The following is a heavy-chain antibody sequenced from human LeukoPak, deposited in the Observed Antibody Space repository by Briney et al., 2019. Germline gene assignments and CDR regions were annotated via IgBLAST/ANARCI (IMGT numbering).Heavy chain of an antibody. J-gene: IGHJ4*02. D-gene: IGHD2-15*01. V-gene: IGHV4-59*01. CDR2: IYYSGST. CDR1: GGSISSYY. Sequence: SETRSLTCTVSGGSISSYYWSWIRQPPGKGLEWIGYIYYSGSTNYNPSLKSRVTISVDTSKNQFSLKLSSVTAADTAVYYCARAGSGYDCVSGGSCYYDYWGQGTLVTVSS. CDR3: ARAGSGYDCVSGGSCYYDY.